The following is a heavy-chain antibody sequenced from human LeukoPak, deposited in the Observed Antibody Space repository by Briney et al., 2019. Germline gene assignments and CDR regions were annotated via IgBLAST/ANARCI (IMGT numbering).Heavy chain of an antibody. CDR1: GFTFSSYS. J-gene: IGHJ3*02. CDR3: ARVRLGLEAGAFDI. V-gene: IGHV3-21*01. Sequence: GGSLRLSCAASGFTFSSYSMNWVRQAPGERLEWVSSISSSSSYIYYADSVKGRFTISRDNAKNSLYLQMNSLRAEDTAVYYCARVRLGLEAGAFDIWGQGTMVTVSS. D-gene: IGHD1-1*01. CDR2: ISSSSSYI.